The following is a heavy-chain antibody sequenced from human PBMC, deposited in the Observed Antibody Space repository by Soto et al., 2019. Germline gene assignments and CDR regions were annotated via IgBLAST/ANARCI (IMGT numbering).Heavy chain of an antibody. CDR2: INSDGSST. CDR3: ARDLWFGELSFGY. J-gene: IGHJ4*02. CDR1: GFTFSSYW. D-gene: IGHD3-10*01. V-gene: IGHV3-74*01. Sequence: GGSLRLSCAASGFTFSSYWMHWVRQAPGKGLVWVSHINSDGSSTNYADSVKGRFTISRNNAKNTLYLQMNSLRAEDTAVYYCARDLWFGELSFGYWGQGTLVTVSS.